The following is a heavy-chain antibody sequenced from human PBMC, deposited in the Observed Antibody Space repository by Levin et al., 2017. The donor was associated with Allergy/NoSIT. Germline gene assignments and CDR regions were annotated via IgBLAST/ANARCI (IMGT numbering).Heavy chain of an antibody. Sequence: SETLSLTCTVSGGSISSGNYYWSWIRQTPGKGLEWLGYIYHSGSTFYNPSLQSRVTISVDTSTNQFSLRLSSVTAADTAVYFCAREKGVTTLDYWGQGTLVTVSS. V-gene: IGHV4-30-4*01. CDR1: GGSISSGNYY. J-gene: IGHJ4*02. CDR2: IYHSGST. D-gene: IGHD4-17*01. CDR3: AREKGVTTLDY.